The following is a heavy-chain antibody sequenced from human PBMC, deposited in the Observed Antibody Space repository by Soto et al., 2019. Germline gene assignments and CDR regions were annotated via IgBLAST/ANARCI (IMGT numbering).Heavy chain of an antibody. D-gene: IGHD3-10*02. CDR1: GDSVSSNIAA. J-gene: IGHJ4*02. CDR2: TYYRSKWYT. CDR3: ARNVGGPRDY. V-gene: IGHV6-1*01. Sequence: SQTLSLTCAVSGDSVSSNIAAWDWIRQSPSRGLEWLGRTYYRSKWYTNYAVSVRSRITINPDTSENQFTLQLISVTPEDTAIYYCARNVGGPRDYWGQGTLVTVSS.